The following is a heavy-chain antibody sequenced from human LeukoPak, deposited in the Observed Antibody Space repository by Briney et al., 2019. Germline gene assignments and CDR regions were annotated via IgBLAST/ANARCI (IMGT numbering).Heavy chain of an antibody. Sequence: GGSLRLSCAASGFTFSSYAMSWVRQAPGKGLEWVSVIYSGGSTYYADSVKDRFVISRDSSKNTLYLQMNRLRAEDTAVYFCASADEYYYGSGGYWSFDYWGQGTLVTVSS. CDR1: GFTFSSYA. D-gene: IGHD3-22*01. V-gene: IGHV3-66*01. CDR2: IYSGGST. J-gene: IGHJ4*02. CDR3: ASADEYYYGSGGYWSFDY.